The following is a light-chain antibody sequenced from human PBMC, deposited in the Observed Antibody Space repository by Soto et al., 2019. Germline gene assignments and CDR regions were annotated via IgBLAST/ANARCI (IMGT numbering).Light chain of an antibody. J-gene: IGLJ2*01. CDR1: RSDVGGYNY. CDR3: SSYSTTYTVL. V-gene: IGLV2-14*01. CDR2: EVS. Sequence: QSALTQPASMSGSPGQSITISCTGTRSDVGGYNYVSWYQQHPDRAPKLIIYEVSNRPSGVSIRFSGSKSANTASLTISGLQAEDEADYYCSSYSTTYTVLFGGGTKLTVL.